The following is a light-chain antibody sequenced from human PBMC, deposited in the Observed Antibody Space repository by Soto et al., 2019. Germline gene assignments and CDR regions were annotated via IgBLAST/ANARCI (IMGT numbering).Light chain of an antibody. CDR3: QQAHSFPLT. CDR2: DAS. J-gene: IGKJ4*01. Sequence: DIQMTQSPSSVSASVGDRVTITCRASQDITYWLAWYQQTPGKVPEVLIYDASSLQGGVPSRFSGSGSGTDFTLTISSLQPEDSATYYCQQAHSFPLTFGGGTKVEIK. V-gene: IGKV1D-12*01. CDR1: QDITYW.